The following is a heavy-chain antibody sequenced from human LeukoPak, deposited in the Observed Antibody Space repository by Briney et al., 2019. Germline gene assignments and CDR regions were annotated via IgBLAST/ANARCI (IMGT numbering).Heavy chain of an antibody. CDR1: GGSISSYY. Sequence: PSETLSLTCTVSGGSISSYYWSWIRQPPGKGLEWIGYIYYSGSTNYNPSLKSRVTIPVETSKNQFSLKLSSVTAADTDVYYCARSLGHYYDVWSGYYYPDWGQETLVTVSS. V-gene: IGHV4-59*08. D-gene: IGHD3-3*01. CDR3: ARSLGHYYDVWSGYYYPD. CDR2: IYYSGST. J-gene: IGHJ4*02.